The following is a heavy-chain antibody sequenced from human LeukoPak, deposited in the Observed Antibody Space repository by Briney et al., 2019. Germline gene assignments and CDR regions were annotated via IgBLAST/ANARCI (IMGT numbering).Heavy chain of an antibody. CDR2: IIPIFGTA. J-gene: IGHJ4*02. D-gene: IGHD6-19*01. CDR1: GYTFTSYA. V-gene: IGHV1-69*05. CDR3: ARARLGVAGTGFFY. Sequence: GASVKVSCKASGYTFTSYAISWVRQAPGQGLEWMGGIIPIFGTANYAQKFQGRVTITTDESTSTAYMELSSLRSEDTAVYYCARARLGVAGTGFFYWGQGTLVTVSS.